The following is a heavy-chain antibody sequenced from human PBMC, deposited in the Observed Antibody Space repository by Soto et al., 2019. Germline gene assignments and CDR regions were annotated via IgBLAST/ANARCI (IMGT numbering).Heavy chain of an antibody. J-gene: IGHJ4*02. V-gene: IGHV1-3*01. D-gene: IGHD6-19*01. CDR2: INAGNGNT. CDR3: ARDGAVAGGINFDY. Sequence: QVQLVQSGAEVKKPGASVKVSCKASRYTFSTYAIHWVRQAPGQRLEWMGWINAGNGNTKYSQKFQGRVTITRDTSASTAYMELSCLRSEDTAVYYCARDGAVAGGINFDYWGQGTLVTVSS. CDR1: RYTFSTYA.